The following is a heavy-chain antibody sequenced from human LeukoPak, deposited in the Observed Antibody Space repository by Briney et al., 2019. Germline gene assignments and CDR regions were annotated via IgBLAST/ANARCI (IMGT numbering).Heavy chain of an antibody. CDR2: ISGSGGST. CDR3: VRDNSISTRGWFDP. CDR1: GFTFSSYA. V-gene: IGHV3-23*01. Sequence: GGSLRLSCAASGFTFSSYAMSWVCQAPGKGLEWVSAISGSGGSTGYADSVKGRFTVSSDYTNNTMYLQMNSLRAEDTAVYFCVRDNSISTRGWFDPWGQGTLVTVSS. D-gene: IGHD2/OR15-2a*01. J-gene: IGHJ5*02.